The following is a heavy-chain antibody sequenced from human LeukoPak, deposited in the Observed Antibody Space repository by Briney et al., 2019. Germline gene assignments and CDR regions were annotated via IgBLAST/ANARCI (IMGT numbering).Heavy chain of an antibody. CDR3: AKDAPVGTTKGVDY. CDR1: GLTFSTYA. Sequence: PGGSLRLSCAASGLTFSTYAMSWVRQAPGKGLEWVSTISGSGGSTYYADSVKGRFTISRDTSQDTLYVQMNSLRAEDTAVYYCAKDAPVGTTKGVDYWGQGTLVTVSS. CDR2: ISGSGGST. V-gene: IGHV3-23*01. J-gene: IGHJ4*02. D-gene: IGHD1-26*01.